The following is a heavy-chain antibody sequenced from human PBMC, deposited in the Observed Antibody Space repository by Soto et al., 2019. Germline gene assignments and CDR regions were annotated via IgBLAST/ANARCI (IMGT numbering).Heavy chain of an antibody. Sequence: SETLSLTCTVSGGSISSSSYYWGWIRQPPGKGLEWIGSIYYSGSTYYNPSLKSRVTISVDTSKNQFSLKLSSVTAADTAVYYCARHGGGSSSLDWFDPWGQGTLVTVSS. V-gene: IGHV4-39*01. CDR3: ARHGGGSSSLDWFDP. J-gene: IGHJ5*02. CDR2: IYYSGST. D-gene: IGHD6-6*01. CDR1: GGSISSSSYY.